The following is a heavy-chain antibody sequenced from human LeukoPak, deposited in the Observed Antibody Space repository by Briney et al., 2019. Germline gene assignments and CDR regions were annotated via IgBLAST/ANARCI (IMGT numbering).Heavy chain of an antibody. V-gene: IGHV4-59*13. CDR1: GGSISSYY. D-gene: IGHD6-19*01. J-gene: IGHJ4*02. CDR3: ARERQSSGWYYYFDH. CDR2: ILYSGST. Sequence: PSETLSLTCTVSGGSISSYYWSWIRQPPGKGQEWIGYILYSGSTNYNPSLKSRVTISVDTSKNQFSLKLSSVTAADTAMYYCARERQSSGWYYYFDHWGQGTLVTVSS.